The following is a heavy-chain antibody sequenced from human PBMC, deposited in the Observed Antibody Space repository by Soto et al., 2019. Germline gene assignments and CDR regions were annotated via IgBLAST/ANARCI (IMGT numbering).Heavy chain of an antibody. V-gene: IGHV1-69*04. Sequence: SVKVSCKASGGTFSSYTISWVRQAPGQGLEWMGRIIPILGIANYAQKFQGRVTITADKSTSTAYMELSSLRSEDTAVYYCARETIVVPAAIPYYYYGMDVWGQGTTVTVSS. CDR3: ARETIVVPAAIPYYYYGMDV. CDR1: GGTFSSYT. J-gene: IGHJ6*02. CDR2: IIPILGIA. D-gene: IGHD2-2*01.